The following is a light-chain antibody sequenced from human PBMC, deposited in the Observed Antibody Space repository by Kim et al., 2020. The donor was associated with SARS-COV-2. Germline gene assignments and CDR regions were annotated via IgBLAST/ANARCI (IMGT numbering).Light chain of an antibody. CDR1: QSVSSNY. V-gene: IGKV3-20*01. J-gene: IGKJ2*01. CDR2: GAS. CDR3: QQYGTSPYT. Sequence: LSPRERATLSCGASQSVSSNYLAWYQQAPGQAPRILIYGASNRATGAPDRLSGSGSGTDFTLTIGRLEPEDFAVYYCQQYGTSPYTFGQGTKLEI.